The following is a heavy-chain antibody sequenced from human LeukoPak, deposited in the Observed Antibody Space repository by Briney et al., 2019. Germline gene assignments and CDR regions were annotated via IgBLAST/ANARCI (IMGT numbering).Heavy chain of an antibody. CDR3: ARDGHYGSGSYYARYYYMDV. CDR1: GYIFTDYY. Sequence: ASVKVSCKASGYIFTDYYMHWVRQAPGQERGWMGLINPNSGGTNYAQKFQGRVTMTRDTSISTAYMELSRLRSDDTAVYYCARDGHYGSGSYYARYYYMDVWGKGTTVTVSS. CDR2: INPNSGGT. V-gene: IGHV1-2*06. D-gene: IGHD3-10*01. J-gene: IGHJ6*03.